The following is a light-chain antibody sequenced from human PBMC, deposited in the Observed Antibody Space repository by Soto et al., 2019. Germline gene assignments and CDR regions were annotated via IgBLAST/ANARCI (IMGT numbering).Light chain of an antibody. CDR3: SSYTSSRTKV. Sequence: QAVLNQPPSASGAPGQASTISRTGNSRDVGGYNYVSWYQQHPGKAPKLMIYDVSNRPSGVSNRFSGSKSGNTASLTISGLQAEDEADYYCSSYTSSRTKVFGTGTKVTVL. J-gene: IGLJ1*01. CDR2: DVS. CDR1: SRDVGGYNY. V-gene: IGLV2-14*01.